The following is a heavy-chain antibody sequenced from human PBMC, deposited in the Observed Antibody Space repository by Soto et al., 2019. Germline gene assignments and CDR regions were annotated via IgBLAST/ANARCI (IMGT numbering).Heavy chain of an antibody. CDR2: ISYDGSNK. CDR3: ARASYYYDSSGAEIDY. Sequence: QVQLVESGGGVVQPGRSLRLSCAASGFTFSSYAMHWVRQAPGKGLEWVAVISYDGSNKYYADSVKGRFTISRDNSKNTLYLQMNSLRAEDTGVYYCARASYYYDSSGAEIDYWGQGTLVTVSS. V-gene: IGHV3-30-3*01. D-gene: IGHD3-22*01. J-gene: IGHJ4*02. CDR1: GFTFSSYA.